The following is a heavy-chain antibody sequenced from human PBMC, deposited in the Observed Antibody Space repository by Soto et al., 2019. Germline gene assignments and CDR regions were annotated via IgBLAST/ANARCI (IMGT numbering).Heavy chain of an antibody. Sequence: EVQLLESGGGLVQPGGSLRHSCAASGFTFSSYAMSWVRQAPGKGLEWVSAISGSGGSTYYADSVKGWFTISRDNSKNTLYLQMNSLRAEDTAVYYCAKGSSHYDILTGFPNWGQGTLVTVSS. V-gene: IGHV3-23*01. D-gene: IGHD3-9*01. J-gene: IGHJ4*02. CDR2: ISGSGGST. CDR1: GFTFSSYA. CDR3: AKGSSHYDILTGFPN.